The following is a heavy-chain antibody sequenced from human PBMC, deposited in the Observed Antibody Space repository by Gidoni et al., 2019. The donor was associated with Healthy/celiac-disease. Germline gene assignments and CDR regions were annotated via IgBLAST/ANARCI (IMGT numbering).Heavy chain of an antibody. V-gene: IGHV3-48*01. J-gene: IGHJ3*02. CDR1: GFTFSSDG. D-gene: IGHD3-22*01. Sequence: EVQLVESGGGLVQPGGSLRLSCAASGFTFSSDGMTWVRLAPGKGLAWVSYISSSSSTIYYADSVKGRFTISRDKAKNSRYLQMNSLRAEDTAGYYCAGYYYDSSGYYPDAFDIWGQGTMVTVSS. CDR2: ISSSSSTI. CDR3: AGYYYDSSGYYPDAFDI.